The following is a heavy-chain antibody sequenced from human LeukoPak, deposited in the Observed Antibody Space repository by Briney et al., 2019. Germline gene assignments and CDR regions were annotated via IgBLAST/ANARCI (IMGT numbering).Heavy chain of an antibody. D-gene: IGHD3-3*01. Sequence: GGSLRLSCAASGFTFSSYSMNWVRQAPGKGLEWVSSISSSSSYIYYADSVKGRFTISRDNAKNSLYLQMNSLRAEDTAVYYCARGVGLFGVEPDYMDVWGKGTTVTVSS. CDR3: ARGVGLFGVEPDYMDV. CDR1: GFTFSSYS. CDR2: ISSSSSYI. J-gene: IGHJ6*03. V-gene: IGHV3-21*01.